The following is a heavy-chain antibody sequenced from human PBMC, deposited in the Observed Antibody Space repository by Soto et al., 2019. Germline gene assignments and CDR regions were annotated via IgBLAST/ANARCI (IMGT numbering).Heavy chain of an antibody. D-gene: IGHD2-2*01. Sequence: ASVKVSCKASGYTFTSYAMHWVRQAPGQRLEWMGWINACNGNTKYSQKFQGRVTITRDTSASTAYMELSSLRSEDTAVYYCAREDRDRETGLVPAAIDGMDVWGQGTTVTVSS. CDR2: INACNGNT. CDR1: GYTFTSYA. J-gene: IGHJ6*02. CDR3: AREDRDRETGLVPAAIDGMDV. V-gene: IGHV1-3*01.